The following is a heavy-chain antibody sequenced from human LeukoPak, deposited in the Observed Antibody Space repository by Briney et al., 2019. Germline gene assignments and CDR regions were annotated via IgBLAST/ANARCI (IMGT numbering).Heavy chain of an antibody. J-gene: IGHJ5*02. CDR1: GFTFSSYS. CDR2: ISSTSSYI. V-gene: IGHV3-21*01. Sequence: GGSVRLSCAASGFTFSSYSMNWVRQAPGKGLEWVSSISSTSSYIYYADSVKGRFTISRDNAKDSLFLQLNSLRAEDAAMYYCARVEAVAGNWGGLDPWGQGTLVTVSS. D-gene: IGHD6-19*01. CDR3: ARVEAVAGNWGGLDP.